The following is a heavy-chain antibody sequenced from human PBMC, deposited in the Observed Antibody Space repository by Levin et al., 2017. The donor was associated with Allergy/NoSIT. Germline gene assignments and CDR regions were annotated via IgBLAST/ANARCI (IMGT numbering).Heavy chain of an antibody. CDR3: ATGYKWTDVGAFDV. D-gene: IGHD1-1*01. CDR1: GFTFSSYP. CDR2: ISYDGSRT. J-gene: IGHJ3*01. V-gene: IGHV3-30*09. Sequence: RAGGSLRLSCEASGFTFSSYPIYWVRQAPGKGLEWMSFISYDGSRTSYADSVRGRIAISRDNIKNTAYLQMNTVRFEDTARYYCATGYKWTDVGAFDVWGQGTMVTVSS.